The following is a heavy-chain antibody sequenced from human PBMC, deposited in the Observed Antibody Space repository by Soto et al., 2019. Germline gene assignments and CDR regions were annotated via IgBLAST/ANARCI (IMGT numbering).Heavy chain of an antibody. J-gene: IGHJ5*02. CDR2: LIRIFGTA. CDR1: GGTFSSYA. V-gene: IGHV1-69*01. Sequence: QVQLVQSGAEVKKPGSSVKVSCKASGGTFSSYAISWVRQAPGQGLEWMGGLIRIFGTANYAQTFQGRDTITAGEPTCTAYQGLSSLRAEDTAVYYCARDPFRRSSSPRGAFSYYWFDPWGQGTLVTVSS. D-gene: IGHD6-6*01. CDR3: ARDPFRRSSSPRGAFSYYWFDP.